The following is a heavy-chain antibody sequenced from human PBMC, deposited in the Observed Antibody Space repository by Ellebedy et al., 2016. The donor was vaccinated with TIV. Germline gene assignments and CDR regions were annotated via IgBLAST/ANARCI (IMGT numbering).Heavy chain of an antibody. CDR2: IYQDGSNQ. CDR1: GFSFRSYW. J-gene: IGHJ5*02. D-gene: IGHD4-17*01. CDR3: ARRASYGDYAVQVNPWFDP. V-gene: IGHV3-7*01. Sequence: PGGSLRLSCVASGFSFRSYWMSWVRQAPGKGLEWVANIYQDGSNQYYMDSVKGRFTISRDNANKSLFLQMNSLRGEDTDVYYCARRASYGDYAVQVNPWFDPWGQGTLVTVSS.